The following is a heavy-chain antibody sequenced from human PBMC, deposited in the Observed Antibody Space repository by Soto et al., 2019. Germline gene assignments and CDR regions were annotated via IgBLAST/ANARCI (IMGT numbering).Heavy chain of an antibody. CDR3: ARTIIRTGAFDI. CDR2: IYPGDSGT. V-gene: IGHV5-51*01. D-gene: IGHD1-1*01. CDR1: GYSFTSYW. Sequence: PAESLKISGKGSGYSFTSYWIGWVRQMPGKGLEWMGIIYPGDSGTRYSPSFQAQLTISADKSISTAYLQWSSLKASDTAMYSCARTIIRTGAFDIWGQGTMVTVSS. J-gene: IGHJ3*02.